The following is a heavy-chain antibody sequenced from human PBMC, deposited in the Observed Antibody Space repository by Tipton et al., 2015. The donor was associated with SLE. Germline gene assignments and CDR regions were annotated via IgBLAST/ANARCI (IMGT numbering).Heavy chain of an antibody. CDR2: IYYSGST. CDR1: GGSISSYY. CDR3: ARDVGDGYLRGFWYFDL. J-gene: IGHJ2*01. D-gene: IGHD5-24*01. V-gene: IGHV4-59*01. Sequence: TLSLTCTVSGGSISSYYWSWIRQPPGKGLEWIGYIYYSGSTNYNPSLKSRVTISVDTSKNQFSLKLSSVTAADTAVYYCARDVGDGYLRGFWYFDLWGRGTLVTVSS.